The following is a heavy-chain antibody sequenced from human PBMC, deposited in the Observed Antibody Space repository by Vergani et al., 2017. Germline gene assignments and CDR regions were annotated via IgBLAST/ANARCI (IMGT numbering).Heavy chain of an antibody. CDR3: ARTGVAAAGSSHYGMDV. D-gene: IGHD6-13*01. J-gene: IGHJ6*02. Sequence: EVQLVESGGGLVQPGGSRRLSCAASGFTFSSYEMNWVRQAPGKGLEWVSYISSSGSTIYYADSVKGRFTISRDNAKNSLYLQMNSLRAEDTAVYYCARTGVAAAGSSHYGMDVWGQGP. V-gene: IGHV3-48*03. CDR2: ISSSGSTI. CDR1: GFTFSSYE.